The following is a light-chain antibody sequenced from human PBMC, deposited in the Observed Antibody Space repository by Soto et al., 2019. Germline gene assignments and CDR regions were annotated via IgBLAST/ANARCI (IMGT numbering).Light chain of an antibody. CDR3: KQYGSSPRT. CDR1: QSVSSSY. V-gene: IGKV3-20*01. CDR2: DAS. J-gene: IGKJ1*01. Sequence: EIVLTQSPGTLSLSPGERATLSCRASQSVSSSYLAWYQQKPGQAPRLLIYDASSRATGIPDRFSGSGSGTDFTLTIRRLEPEDFAVYYCKQYGSSPRTFGQGTKVEIK.